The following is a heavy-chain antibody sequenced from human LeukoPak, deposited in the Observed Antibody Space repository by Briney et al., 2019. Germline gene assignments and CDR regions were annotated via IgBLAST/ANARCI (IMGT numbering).Heavy chain of an antibody. CDR1: GYTFTSYY. V-gene: IGHV1-46*01. Sequence: ASVKVSCKASGYTFTSYYMHWVRQAPGQGLEWMGIINPSGGSTSCAQKFQGRVTMTRDTSTSTVYMELSSLRSEDTAVYYCARDGRWLQFGYWGQGTLVTVSS. CDR2: INPSGGST. J-gene: IGHJ4*02. D-gene: IGHD5-24*01. CDR3: ARDGRWLQFGY.